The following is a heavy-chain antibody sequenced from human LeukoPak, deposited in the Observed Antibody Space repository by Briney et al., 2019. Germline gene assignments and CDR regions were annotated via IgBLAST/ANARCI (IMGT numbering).Heavy chain of an antibody. J-gene: IGHJ4*02. CDR1: GFTFSSYA. D-gene: IGHD1-26*01. V-gene: IGHV3-30*14. CDR2: ISYDGSNK. Sequence: SGGSLRLSCAASGFTFSSYAMHWVRQAPGKGLEWVAVISYDGSNKYYADSVKGRFTVSRDNSKNTLYLQMNSLRVEDTAVYYCVRDRSGSYDYWGQGTLVTVSS. CDR3: VRDRSGSYDY.